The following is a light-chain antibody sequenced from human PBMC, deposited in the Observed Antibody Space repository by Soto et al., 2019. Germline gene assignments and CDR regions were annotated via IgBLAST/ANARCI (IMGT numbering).Light chain of an antibody. J-gene: IGLJ3*02. Sequence: SALTQPASVSGSPGQSITISCTGTSSDVGGYNYVSWYQQHPGKAPKLMIYEVSNRPSGVSNRFSGSKSGNTASLTISGLQAEDEVDYYCSSYTSSSTGVFGGGTQLTVL. CDR3: SSYTSSSTGV. V-gene: IGLV2-14*01. CDR1: SSDVGGYNY. CDR2: EVS.